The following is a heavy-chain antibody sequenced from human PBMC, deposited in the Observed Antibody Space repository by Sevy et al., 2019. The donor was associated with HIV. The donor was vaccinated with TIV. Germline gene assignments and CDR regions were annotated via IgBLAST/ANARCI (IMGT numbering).Heavy chain of an antibody. Sequence: ASVKVSCKVSKYTLTEWAIHWVRQAPGKGLEWVATFDPEDDEKIYAQKFQGRVTLTEDRSTDTAYMGLGSLGSDDTAVYYCETTKDYYESSGYPFDYWGQGTLVTVSS. CDR1: KYTLTEWA. V-gene: IGHV1-24*01. J-gene: IGHJ4*02. CDR2: FDPEDDEK. D-gene: IGHD3-22*01. CDR3: ETTKDYYESSGYPFDY.